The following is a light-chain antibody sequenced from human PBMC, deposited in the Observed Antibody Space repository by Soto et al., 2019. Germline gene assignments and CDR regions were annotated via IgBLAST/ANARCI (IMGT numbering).Light chain of an antibody. J-gene: IGKJ1*01. CDR3: QQYNNWPPWT. V-gene: IGKV3-15*01. CDR2: GAS. CDR1: QSVSTN. Sequence: EIVMTQSPATLSVSPGERATLSCRASQSVSTNLAWYQQKPGQAPRLLISGASTRATGIPARFSGSGSETEFTLTISSLQSEDFAVYYCQQYNNWPPWTFGQGTKVEIK.